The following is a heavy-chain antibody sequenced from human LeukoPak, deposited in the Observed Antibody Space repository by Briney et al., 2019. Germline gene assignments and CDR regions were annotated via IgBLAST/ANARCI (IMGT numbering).Heavy chain of an antibody. J-gene: IGHJ4*02. V-gene: IGHV3-7*01. CDR2: IKQDGSEK. CDR1: GFTFSSYW. CDR3: ARDLLVGGSGYHY. D-gene: IGHD3-22*01. Sequence: GGSLRLSCAASGFTFSSYWMSWVRQAPGKGLEGVANIKQDGSEKYYVDSVKGRFTISRDNAKNSLYLQMNSLRAEDTAVYYFARDLLVGGSGYHYWGQGTLVTVSS.